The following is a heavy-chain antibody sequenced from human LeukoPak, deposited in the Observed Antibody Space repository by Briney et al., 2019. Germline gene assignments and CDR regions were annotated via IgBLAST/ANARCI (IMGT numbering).Heavy chain of an antibody. CDR1: GFTLSSYW. Sequence: GGSLRLSCAASGFTLSSYWMHWVRQAPGEGLVWVSRIDPDGSTTNYADSVKGRFTISRDNSKNTLYLQMNSLRAEDTAVHYCAKDSSSGWYGDYFDYWGQGILVTVSS. CDR3: AKDSSSGWYGDYFDY. CDR2: IDPDGSTT. V-gene: IGHV3-74*01. D-gene: IGHD6-19*01. J-gene: IGHJ4*02.